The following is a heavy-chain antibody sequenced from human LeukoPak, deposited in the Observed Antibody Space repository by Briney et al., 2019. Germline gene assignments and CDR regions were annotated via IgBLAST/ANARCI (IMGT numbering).Heavy chain of an antibody. CDR2: INHSGST. CDR1: GGSFSDYY. CDR3: ARGRALYYYYYYMDV. V-gene: IGHV4-34*01. Sequence: PSETLSLTCAVYGGSFSDYYWSWIRQPPGKRLEWIGDINHSGSTDYNPSLKSRVTISVDTSKNQFSLKLSSVTAADTAVYYCARGRALYYYYYYMDVWGKGTTVTVSS. J-gene: IGHJ6*03.